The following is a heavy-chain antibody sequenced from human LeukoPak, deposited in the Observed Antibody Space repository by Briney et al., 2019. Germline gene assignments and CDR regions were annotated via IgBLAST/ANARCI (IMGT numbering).Heavy chain of an antibody. CDR1: GFTFSTYA. CDR3: AKDRYGSTWYYVDD. V-gene: IGHV3-23*01. Sequence: GGSLRLSCTANGFTFSTYAMSWIRQAPGKGMEWVSGISGSGGSTFYADSVKGRFTISRDNSKNTLFLQMNSLRAEDTAVYYCAKDRYGSTWYYVDDWGHGTLVTVSS. J-gene: IGHJ4*01. CDR2: ISGSGGST. D-gene: IGHD2-2*01.